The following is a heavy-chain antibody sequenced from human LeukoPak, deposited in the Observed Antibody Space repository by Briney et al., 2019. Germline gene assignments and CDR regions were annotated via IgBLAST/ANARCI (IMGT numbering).Heavy chain of an antibody. CDR1: GYTLTELS. CDR2: FNPEDGEK. V-gene: IGHV1-24*01. J-gene: IGHJ4*02. Sequence: ASVKVSCKVSGYTLTELSIHWVRRAPGKGLEWMGGFNPEDGEKIYVQKFRGRVTMTEDTSIDTAYMELSSLRSEDTAMYYCATDPVGYCSSDSCYSVDYWGQGTLVTVSS. D-gene: IGHD2-15*01. CDR3: ATDPVGYCSSDSCYSVDY.